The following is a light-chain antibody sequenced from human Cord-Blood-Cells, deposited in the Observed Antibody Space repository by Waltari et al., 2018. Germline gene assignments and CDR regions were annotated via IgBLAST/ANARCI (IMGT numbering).Light chain of an antibody. CDR1: SSDVGGYNY. V-gene: IGLV2-8*01. Sequence: QSALTQPPSASGSPGQSVTISCTGTSSDVGGYNYASWYQQHPGKAPKLMIYEVSKRPSGVPYRFSGSKSGNTASLTVSGLQAEDEADYYCSSYAGSNNYVFGTGTKVTVL. CDR3: SSYAGSNNYV. CDR2: EVS. J-gene: IGLJ1*01.